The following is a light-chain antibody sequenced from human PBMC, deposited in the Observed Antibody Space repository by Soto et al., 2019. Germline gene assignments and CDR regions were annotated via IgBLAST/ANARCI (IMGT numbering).Light chain of an antibody. CDR1: QDISDD. Sequence: AIQMTQSPSSLSASVGDRVTITCRASQDISDDVGWYQQTPGKAPKLLISGASRLQSGVPCRFSGSGSGAAFTLTITSLRPEDSATYYCLQNHNYPRTFDQGTKVEI. CDR3: LQNHNYPRT. J-gene: IGKJ1*01. V-gene: IGKV1-6*01. CDR2: GAS.